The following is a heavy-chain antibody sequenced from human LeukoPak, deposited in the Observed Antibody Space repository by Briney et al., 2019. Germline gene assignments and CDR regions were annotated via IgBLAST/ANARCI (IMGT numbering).Heavy chain of an antibody. D-gene: IGHD2-2*01. CDR3: AGLGYCSSTSCYRAHYYYMDV. CDR1: GGSFSGYY. V-gene: IGHV4-34*01. CDR2: INHRGST. Sequence: SESLSLTCAVYGGSFSGYYWSWVREPPGKGVEWIGEINHRGSTNYNPSLKSRVTISVDTSKNQFSLKMSSVTAADTAVYYCAGLGYCSSTSCYRAHYYYMDVWGKGTTVTVSS. J-gene: IGHJ6*03.